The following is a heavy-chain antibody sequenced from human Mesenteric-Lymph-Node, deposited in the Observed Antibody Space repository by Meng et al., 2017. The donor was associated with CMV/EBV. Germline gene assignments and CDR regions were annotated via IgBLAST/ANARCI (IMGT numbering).Heavy chain of an antibody. D-gene: IGHD7-27*01. CDR2: MNPNSGKS. CDR1: GYPFTSYD. CDR3: ARVWGSIDY. Sequence: ASVQVSCKTSGYPFTSYDINWVRQATGQGLEWMGWMNPNSGKSGSAQKFQGRLTMTRDTSITTAYMELNSLRSDDTAIYYCARVWGSIDYWGLGTLVTVSS. V-gene: IGHV1-8*01. J-gene: IGHJ4*02.